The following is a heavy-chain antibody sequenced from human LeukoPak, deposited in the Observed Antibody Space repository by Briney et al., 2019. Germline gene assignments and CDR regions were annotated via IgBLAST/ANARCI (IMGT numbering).Heavy chain of an antibody. Sequence: GRSLRLSCAASGFTFSSYSMNWVRQAPGKGLEWVSYISSSSSSTIYYADSVKGRFTISRDNAKNSLYLQMNGLRAEDTAVYYCARGKRDIVVVPAATDPYNWFDPWGQGTLVTVSS. CDR1: GFTFSSYS. J-gene: IGHJ5*02. CDR3: ARGKRDIVVVPAATDPYNWFDP. V-gene: IGHV3-48*04. D-gene: IGHD2-2*01. CDR2: ISSSSSSTI.